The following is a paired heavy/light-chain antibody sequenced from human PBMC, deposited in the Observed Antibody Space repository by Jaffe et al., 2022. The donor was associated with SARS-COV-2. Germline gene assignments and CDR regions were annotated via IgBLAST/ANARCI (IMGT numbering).Heavy chain of an antibody. J-gene: IGHJ2*01. CDR2: VYDSGTT. CDR1: GGSISSGSYY. CDR3: ARSVLRGVKRGYFDL. Sequence: QVQLQESGPGLVKPSQTLSLTCTVSGGSISSGSYYWSWVRQPAGKGLEWIGRVYDSGTTDYNPSLQSRVTMSEDTSKNQFSLNLRSVTAADTAMYFCARSVLRGVKRGYFDLWGRGTLVIVSS. D-gene: IGHD3-10*01. V-gene: IGHV4-61*02.
Light chain of an antibody. CDR3: QQSNDLPYT. CDR1: QDINNY. J-gene: IGKJ2*01. Sequence: DIQMTQSPSSLSASVGDRVTITCQASQDINNYLNWYQQMPGKAPKLLIYDASNLEAGVPSRFSGGRSGTDFTFTISSLQPEDVATYYCQQSNDLPYTFAQGTRLEIK. V-gene: IGKV1-33*01. CDR2: DAS.